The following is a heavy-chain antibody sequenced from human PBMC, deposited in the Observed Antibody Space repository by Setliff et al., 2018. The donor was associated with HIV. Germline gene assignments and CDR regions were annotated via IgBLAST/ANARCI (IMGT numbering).Heavy chain of an antibody. CDR3: ARVRSYGSAYDAFDV. D-gene: IGHD3-10*01. CDR1: GGSISTYY. CDR2: IYITGST. J-gene: IGHJ3*01. V-gene: IGHV4-4*08. Sequence: PSETLSLTCSVSGGSISTYYWSWIRQPPGKGLEWIGYIYITGSTTYNPSLKSRVSISLDTSENRFSLRLHSVTAADTAVYYCARVRSYGSAYDAFDVWGPGTMVTVSS.